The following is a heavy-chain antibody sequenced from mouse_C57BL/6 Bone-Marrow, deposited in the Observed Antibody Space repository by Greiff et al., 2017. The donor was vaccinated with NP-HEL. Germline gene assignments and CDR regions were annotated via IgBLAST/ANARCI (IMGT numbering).Heavy chain of an antibody. CDR3: KRIIDY. J-gene: IGHJ4*01. V-gene: IGHV1-15*01. CDR1: GYTFTDYE. Sequence: VQLQQSGAELVRPGASVTLSCKASGYTFTDYEMHWVKQTPVHGLEWIGAIDPETGGTAYNQKFKGKAILTADKSSSHAYMELRSLTSEGSGVYYCKRIIDYWGQGTSVTGSS. CDR2: IDPETGGT.